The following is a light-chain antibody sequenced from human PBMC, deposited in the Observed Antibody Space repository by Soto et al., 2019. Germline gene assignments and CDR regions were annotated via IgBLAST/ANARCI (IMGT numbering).Light chain of an antibody. J-gene: IGKJ4*01. V-gene: IGKV3-11*01. Sequence: DIVLTQSPATLSLSPGDTATLSCRANQNIRNFLAWYQQKPGQAPRLLIYDTYNRATGVPARFSGSGSGTDFTLTISSLEPEDFAVYYCHQRSSWPPTFGEGTKVDIK. CDR3: HQRSSWPPT. CDR2: DTY. CDR1: QNIRNF.